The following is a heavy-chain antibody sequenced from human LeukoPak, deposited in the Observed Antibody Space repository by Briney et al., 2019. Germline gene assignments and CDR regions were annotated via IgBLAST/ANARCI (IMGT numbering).Heavy chain of an antibody. CDR2: INHSGST. Sequence: PSETLSLTCAVYGGSFSGYYWSWIRQPPGKGLEWIGEINHSGSTNYNPSLKSRVTISVDTSKNQFSLKLSSVTAADTAVYYCARGFSMNHYGSGSCLSRWGQGTLVTVSS. CDR1: GGSFSGYY. J-gene: IGHJ4*02. V-gene: IGHV4-34*01. CDR3: ARGFSMNHYGSGSCLSR. D-gene: IGHD3-10*01.